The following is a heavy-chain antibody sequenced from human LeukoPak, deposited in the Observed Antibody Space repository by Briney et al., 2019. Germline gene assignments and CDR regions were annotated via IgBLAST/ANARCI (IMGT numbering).Heavy chain of an antibody. CDR3: AARSIVVVPDAFDI. CDR2: FVVGSGNT. CDR1: GFTFTSSA. J-gene: IGHJ3*02. D-gene: IGHD3-22*01. V-gene: IGHV1-58*01. Sequence: SVKVSCKASGFTFTSSAVQWVRQARGQRLEWIGWFVVGSGNTNYAQKFQERVTITRDMSTSTAYMELSSLRSEDTAVYYCAARSIVVVPDAFDIWGQGTMVTVSS.